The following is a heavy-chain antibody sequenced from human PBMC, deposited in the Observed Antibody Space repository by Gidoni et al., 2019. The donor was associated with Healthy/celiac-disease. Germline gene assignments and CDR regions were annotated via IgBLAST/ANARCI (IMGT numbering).Heavy chain of an antibody. CDR2: ISYDGSNK. D-gene: IGHD5-12*01. J-gene: IGHJ4*02. CDR1: GFTFSSYA. V-gene: IGHV3-30-3*01. Sequence: QVQLVESGGGVVQPGRSLRLSCAASGFTFSSYAMHWVRQAPGKGLEWVAVISYDGSNKYYADSVKGRFTISRDNSKNTLYLQMNSLRAEDTAVYYCARDLVREGGYDYVLDYWGQGTLVTVSS. CDR3: ARDLVREGGYDYVLDY.